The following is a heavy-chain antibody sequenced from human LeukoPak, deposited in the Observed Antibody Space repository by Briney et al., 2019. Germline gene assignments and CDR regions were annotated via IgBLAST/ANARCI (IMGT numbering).Heavy chain of an antibody. CDR2: IIPIFGTA. J-gene: IGHJ5*02. D-gene: IGHD1-1*01. Sequence: GSSVNVSCKASGGTFSSYAISWVRQAPGQGLEWMGGIIPIFGTANYAQKFQGRVTITADESTSTAYMELSSLRSEETAVYYCARGQLERLWWFDPWGQGTLVTVSS. V-gene: IGHV1-69*01. CDR3: ARGQLERLWWFDP. CDR1: GGTFSSYA.